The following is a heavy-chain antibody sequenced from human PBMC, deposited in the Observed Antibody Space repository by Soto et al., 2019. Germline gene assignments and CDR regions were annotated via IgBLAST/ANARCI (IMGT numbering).Heavy chain of an antibody. J-gene: IGHJ5*02. Sequence: SEMLSVSWGVSGGSIGGGGDFWSWIRQPPGKGLEWIGYIYHSGSTYYNPSLKSRVSISVDRSKNQFSLKLSSVTAADTAVYYCARVRGSYCGGDCYPPTPNWFDPWGQGTLVTVSS. D-gene: IGHD2-21*02. CDR1: GGSIGGGGDF. CDR2: IYHSGST. CDR3: ARVRGSYCGGDCYPPTPNWFDP. V-gene: IGHV4-30-2*01.